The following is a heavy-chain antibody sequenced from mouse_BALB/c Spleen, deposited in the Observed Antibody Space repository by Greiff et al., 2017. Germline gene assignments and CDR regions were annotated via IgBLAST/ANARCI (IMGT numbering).Heavy chain of an antibody. CDR1: GYSITSDYA. V-gene: IGHV3-2*02. CDR3: ARGGYGLFDY. Sequence: EVQLQQSGPGLVKPSQSLSLTCTVTGYSITSDYAWNWIRQFPGNKLEWMGYISYSGSTSYNPSLKSRISITRDTSKNQFFLQLNSVTTEDTATYYCARGGYGLFDYWGQGTTLTVSS. J-gene: IGHJ2*01. CDR2: ISYSGST. D-gene: IGHD1-1*01.